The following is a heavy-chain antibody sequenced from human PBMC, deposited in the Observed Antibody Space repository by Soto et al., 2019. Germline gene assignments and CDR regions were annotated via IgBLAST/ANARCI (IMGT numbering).Heavy chain of an antibody. V-gene: IGHV5-51*01. Sequence: AESLKNSCKGSGYSFTSYWIGWVRQMPGKGLEWMGIIYPGDSDTRYSQSFQGQVTISADKSISTAYLQWSSLKASDTAMYYCARPSSYCGGDCYSPPDAFDIWGQGTMVT. CDR2: IYPGDSDT. J-gene: IGHJ3*02. CDR3: ARPSSYCGGDCYSPPDAFDI. CDR1: GYSFTSYW. D-gene: IGHD2-21*02.